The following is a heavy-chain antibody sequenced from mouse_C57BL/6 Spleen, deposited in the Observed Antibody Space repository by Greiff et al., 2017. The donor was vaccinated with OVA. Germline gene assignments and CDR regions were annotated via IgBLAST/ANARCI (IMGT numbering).Heavy chain of an antibody. Sequence: QVQLQQPGAELVKPGASVKLSCKASGYTFTSYWMQWVKQRPGQGLEWIGEIDPSDSYTNYNQKFTGKATLTVDTSSSTAYMQLSSLTSEDSAVYYGARGPLCSYGSSYVDYWGQGTTLTVSS. CDR2: IDPSDSYT. D-gene: IGHD1-1*01. V-gene: IGHV1-50*01. CDR3: ARGPLCSYGSSYVDY. CDR1: GYTFTSYW. J-gene: IGHJ2*01.